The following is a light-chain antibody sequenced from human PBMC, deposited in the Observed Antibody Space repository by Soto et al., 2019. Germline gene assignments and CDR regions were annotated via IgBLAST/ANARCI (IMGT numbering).Light chain of an antibody. CDR3: FSYAGSGSWV. Sequence: QSALTQPASVSGSPGQSITISCTGTTSDVGSYNLVSWYQQHPGKAPKLMIYEDTKRPSGVSNRFSGSKSGNTASLTISGLQPEDEAAYYCFSYAGSGSWVFGGGTKLTVL. CDR1: TSDVGSYNL. CDR2: EDT. J-gene: IGLJ3*02. V-gene: IGLV2-23*01.